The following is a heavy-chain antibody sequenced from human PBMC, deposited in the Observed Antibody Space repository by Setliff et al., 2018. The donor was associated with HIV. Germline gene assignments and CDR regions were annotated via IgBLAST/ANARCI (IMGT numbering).Heavy chain of an antibody. J-gene: IGHJ3*01. CDR1: GGSISGGGYY. Sequence: SETLSLTCTVSGGSISGGGYYWTWIRQYPGRGLEWIGYIYYSGTAYYKPSLRSRVTISVDTSMNQFSLNLNSVTAADTAVYYCARDHYGDVWGTYRPDAFDVWGQGTMVTVSS. D-gene: IGHD3-16*02. CDR2: IYYSGTA. CDR3: ARDHYGDVWGTYRPDAFDV. V-gene: IGHV4-31*03.